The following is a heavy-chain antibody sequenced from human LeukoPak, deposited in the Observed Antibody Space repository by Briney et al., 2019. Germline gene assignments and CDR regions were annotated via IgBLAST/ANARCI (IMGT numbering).Heavy chain of an antibody. J-gene: IGHJ6*02. CDR2: IYHSGST. D-gene: IGHD6-6*01. Sequence: SETLSLTCTVSGGSISSYYWSWIRQPPGKGLEWIGYIYHSGSTNYNPSLKSRVTISVDTSKNQFSLKLSSVTAAGTAVYYCARDRPNYGMDVWGQGTTVTVSS. V-gene: IGHV4-59*01. CDR1: GGSISSYY. CDR3: ARDRPNYGMDV.